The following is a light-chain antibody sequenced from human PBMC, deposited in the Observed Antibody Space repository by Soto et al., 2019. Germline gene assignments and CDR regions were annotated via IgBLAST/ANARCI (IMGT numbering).Light chain of an antibody. CDR2: RNN. Sequence: QSVLTQPPSASGTPGQRVTIACSGSSSNIGRNYVYWYQQLPGTAPKLLIYRNNQRPSGVPDRFSGSKSGPSASLAISGLRSEDEADYHCATWDDSLSGRVLFGGGTKLTVL. CDR3: ATWDDSLSGRVL. J-gene: IGLJ2*01. V-gene: IGLV1-47*01. CDR1: SSNIGRNY.